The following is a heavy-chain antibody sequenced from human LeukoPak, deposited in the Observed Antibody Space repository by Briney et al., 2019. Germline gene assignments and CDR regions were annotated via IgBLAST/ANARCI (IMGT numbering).Heavy chain of an antibody. J-gene: IGHJ6*02. Sequence: SETLSLTCTVTGGSISSYYWSWIRQPPGKGLEWIGYIYYSGSTNYNPSLKSRVTISVDTSKNQFSLKLSSVTAADTAVYYCAGWIQLWADYYYYGMDVWGQGTTVTVSS. CDR2: IYYSGST. CDR1: GGSISSYY. D-gene: IGHD5-18*01. CDR3: AGWIQLWADYYYYGMDV. V-gene: IGHV4-59*08.